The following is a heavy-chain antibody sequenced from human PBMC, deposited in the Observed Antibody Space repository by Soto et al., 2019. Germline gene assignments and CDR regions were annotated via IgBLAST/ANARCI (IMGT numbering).Heavy chain of an antibody. V-gene: IGHV4-59*01. CDR2: IYYSGTT. CDR3: ARESYYGSGATVVAY. D-gene: IGHD3-10*01. CDR1: GGSISGYY. Sequence: PSETLSLTCTVSGGSISGYYWSWILQPPGKGLEWIGYIYYSGTTSYNPSLNSRVTMSVDTSKNQFSLKVNSVTAADTAVYYCARESYYGSGATVVAYRGQGTLVTVSS. J-gene: IGHJ4*02.